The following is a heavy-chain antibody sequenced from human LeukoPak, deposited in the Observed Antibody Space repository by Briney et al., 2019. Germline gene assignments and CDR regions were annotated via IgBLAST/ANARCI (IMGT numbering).Heavy chain of an antibody. J-gene: IGHJ3*02. CDR3: AREGDYYDSSGYPSDAFDI. D-gene: IGHD3-22*01. V-gene: IGHV3-21*01. Sequence: GGSLRLSCAASGFTFSSYSMNWVRQAPGKGLEWVSSISSSSSYIYYADSVKGRFTISRDNAKNSLYLQMNSLRAEDTAVYYCAREGDYYDSSGYPSDAFDIWGQGTMVTVSS. CDR1: GFTFSSYS. CDR2: ISSSSSYI.